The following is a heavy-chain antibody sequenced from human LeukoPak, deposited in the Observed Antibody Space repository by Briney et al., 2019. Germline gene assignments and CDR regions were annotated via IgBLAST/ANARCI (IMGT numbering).Heavy chain of an antibody. J-gene: IGHJ4*02. CDR1: GYTFTSYA. CDR3: ARGGGATRPFAY. D-gene: IGHD1-26*01. CDR2: INAGNGNT. V-gene: IGHV1-3*01. Sequence: GASVKVSCKASGYTFTSYAMHWVRQAPGQRLEWMGWINAGNGNTKYSQKFQGRVTITRDTSASTAYMELRSLRSDDTAVYYCARGGGATRPFAYWGQGTLVTVSS.